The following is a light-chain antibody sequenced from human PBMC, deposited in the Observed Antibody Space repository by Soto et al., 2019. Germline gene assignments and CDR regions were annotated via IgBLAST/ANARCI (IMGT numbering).Light chain of an antibody. J-gene: IGLJ3*02. V-gene: IGLV4-60*03. CDR2: VEGSGGY. CDR3: ETWDSNTRV. CDR1: SGHSNYN. Sequence: QLVLTQSSSASAYLGSSVKLTCTLSSGHSNYNIAWHQQQPGKAPRYLMKVEGSGGYNKGSGVPDRFSGSSSGADRYLTISNLLSEDEADYYCETWDSNTRVFGGGTKLTVL.